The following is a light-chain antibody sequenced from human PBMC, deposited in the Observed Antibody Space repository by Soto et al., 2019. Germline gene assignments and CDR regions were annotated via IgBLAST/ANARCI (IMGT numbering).Light chain of an antibody. CDR2: DAS. Sequence: DIQVTQSQSSLSASVGDRFTITCRASQGISTYLNWCQQKPGKAPKLLIFDASNLERGVPSRFSGSGSRTHFSLSINNLQPEDVGTYFCQHYDNLPLTFGGGTKVDIK. J-gene: IGKJ4*01. CDR3: QHYDNLPLT. V-gene: IGKV1-33*01. CDR1: QGISTY.